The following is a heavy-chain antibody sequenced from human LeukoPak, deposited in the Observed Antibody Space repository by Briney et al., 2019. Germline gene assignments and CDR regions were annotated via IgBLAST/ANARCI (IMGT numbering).Heavy chain of an antibody. CDR2: IWYDGSNK. J-gene: IGHJ4*02. D-gene: IGHD3-10*01. V-gene: IGHV3-30*02. Sequence: GGSLRLSCAASGFTFRSYGMHWVRQAPGKGLEWVAVIWYDGSNKYYADSVKGRFTISRDNSKNTLYLQMNSLRAEDTAVYYCAVTMVPIDYWGQGTLVTVSS. CDR3: AVTMVPIDY. CDR1: GFTFRSYG.